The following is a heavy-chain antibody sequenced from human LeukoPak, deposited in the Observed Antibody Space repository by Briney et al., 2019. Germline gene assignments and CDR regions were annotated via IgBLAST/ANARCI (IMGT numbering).Heavy chain of an antibody. D-gene: IGHD6-19*01. Sequence: SETLSLTCTVSGGSISSSSYYWGWISQPPGRGLEWIGSIYYSGSTYYNPSLKSRVTISVDTSKNQFSLKLSSVTAADTAVYYCARGGPGYSSGWGYWGQGTLVTVSS. CDR3: ARGGPGYSSGWGY. J-gene: IGHJ4*02. V-gene: IGHV4-39*01. CDR2: IYYSGST. CDR1: GGSISSSSYY.